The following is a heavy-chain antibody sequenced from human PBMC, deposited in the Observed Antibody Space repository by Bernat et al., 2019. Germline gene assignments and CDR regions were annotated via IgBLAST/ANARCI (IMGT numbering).Heavy chain of an antibody. D-gene: IGHD3-10*01. Sequence: QVQLVQSGAEVKKPGSSVKVSCKASGGTFSSSAISWVRQAPGQGLEWMGGIIPIFGTPHYAQKFQGRVTITADESTSTAYMGLSRLGSEDTAVYYCARGGSFDDGSGKNAFDIWGQGAMVTVSS. CDR2: IIPIFGTP. CDR3: ARGGSFDDGSGKNAFDI. J-gene: IGHJ3*02. CDR1: GGTFSSSA. V-gene: IGHV1-69*01.